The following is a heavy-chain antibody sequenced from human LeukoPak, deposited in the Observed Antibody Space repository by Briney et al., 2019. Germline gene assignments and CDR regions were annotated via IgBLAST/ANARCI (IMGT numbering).Heavy chain of an antibody. CDR1: GFTFSSYS. D-gene: IGHD6-13*01. Sequence: GGSLRLSCAASGFTFSSYSMNWVRQAPGKGLEWVSSISSSSSYIYYADSVKGRFTISRDNAKNSLYMQMNSLRAEDTAVYYCARDSAAAGPVDYWGQGTLVTVSS. CDR3: ARDSAAAGPVDY. CDR2: ISSSSSYI. V-gene: IGHV3-21*01. J-gene: IGHJ4*02.